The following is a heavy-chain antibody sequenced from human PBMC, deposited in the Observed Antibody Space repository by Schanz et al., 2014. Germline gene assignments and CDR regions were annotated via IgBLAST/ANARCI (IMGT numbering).Heavy chain of an antibody. J-gene: IGHJ4*02. CDR2: FNDGGVNK. Sequence: EVQLVESGGGLVQPGGSLRLSCAASGFTFSTSAMSWVRQVPGKGLEWVSSFNDGGVNKYYADSVKGRFTISRDNAENTLFLQMNSLRAEDTAVYYCARKVVATIGGYYDNWGQGTLVTVSP. CDR1: GFTFSTSA. CDR3: ARKVVATIGGYYDN. D-gene: IGHD5-12*01. V-gene: IGHV3-23*04.